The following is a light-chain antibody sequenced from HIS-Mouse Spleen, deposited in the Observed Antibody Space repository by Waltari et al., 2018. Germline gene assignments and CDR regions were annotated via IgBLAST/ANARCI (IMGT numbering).Light chain of an antibody. CDR1: QDISNY. CDR2: DAS. J-gene: IGKJ3*01. V-gene: IGKV1-33*01. CDR3: QQYDNLPPGEFT. Sequence: DIQMTQSPSSLSASVGDRVTITCQASQDISNYLNWYQQKPGKAPKLLIYDASNLETGVPSRFSGSGSGTDFTFTISSLQPEDIATYYCQQYDNLPPGEFTFGPGTKVEIK.